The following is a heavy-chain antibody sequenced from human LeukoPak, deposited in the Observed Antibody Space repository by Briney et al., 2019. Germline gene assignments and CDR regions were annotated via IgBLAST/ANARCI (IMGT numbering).Heavy chain of an antibody. D-gene: IGHD4-17*01. CDR3: ADTTVTGD. CDR2: ISYDGSNK. J-gene: IGHJ4*02. V-gene: IGHV3-30-3*01. CDR1: GFTFSSYA. Sequence: PGGSLRLSCAASGFTFSSYAMHWVRLAPGKGLEWVAVISYDGSNKYYADSVKGRFTISRDNSKNTLYLQMNSLRAEDTAVYYCADTTVTGDWGQGTLVTVSS.